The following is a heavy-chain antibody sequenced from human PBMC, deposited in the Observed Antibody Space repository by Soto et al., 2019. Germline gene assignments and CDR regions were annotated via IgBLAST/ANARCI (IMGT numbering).Heavy chain of an antibody. CDR2: ISDSGITT. Sequence: EVQLLKSGGGLIQPGGSLRLSCAGSGFTFSDYAMAWVRQAPGKGLEWVSGISDSGITTRYADSVKGRCTISRDNSKNILFLQMRSLRAADTGVYYCARDARRTGIVGQWVAWGQGTLVTVSS. V-gene: IGHV3-23*01. D-gene: IGHD1-26*01. CDR3: ARDARRTGIVGQWVA. J-gene: IGHJ5*02. CDR1: GFTFSDYA.